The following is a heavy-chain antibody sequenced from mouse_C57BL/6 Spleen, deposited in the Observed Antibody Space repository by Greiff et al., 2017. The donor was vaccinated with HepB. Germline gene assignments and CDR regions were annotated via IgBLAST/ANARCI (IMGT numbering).Heavy chain of an antibody. Sequence: DVKLQESGPGMVKPSQSLSLTCTVTGYSITSGYDWHWIRHFPGNKLEWMGYISYSGSTNYNPSLKSRISITHDTSKNHFFLKLNSVTTEDTATYYCATYDYDGGFAYWGQGTLVTVSA. CDR3: ATYDYDGGFAY. CDR2: ISYSGST. CDR1: GYSITSGYD. D-gene: IGHD2-4*01. J-gene: IGHJ3*01. V-gene: IGHV3-1*01.